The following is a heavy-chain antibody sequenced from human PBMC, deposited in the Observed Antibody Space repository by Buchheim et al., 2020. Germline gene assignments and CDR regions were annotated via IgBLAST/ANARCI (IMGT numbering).Heavy chain of an antibody. V-gene: IGHV3-7*01. J-gene: IGHJ6*02. D-gene: IGHD3-3*01. CDR2: IKQDGSEK. CDR3: ARDTRYYDFWSGYYTWGYYYYYGMGV. Sequence: EVQLVESGGGLVQPGGSLRLSCAASGFTFSSYWMSWVRQAPGKGLEWVANIKQDGSEKYYVDSVKGRFTISRDNAKNSLYLQMNSLRAEDTAVYYCARDTRYYDFWSGYYTWGYYYYYGMGVWGQGTT. CDR1: GFTFSSYW.